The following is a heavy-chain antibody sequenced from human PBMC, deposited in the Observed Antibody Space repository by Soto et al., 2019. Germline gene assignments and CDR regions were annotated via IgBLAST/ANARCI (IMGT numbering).Heavy chain of an antibody. Sequence: GGSLRLSCAASGFTFSSYAMSWVRQAPGKGLEWVSAISGSGGSICYADSVKGRFTISRDNSKNTLYLQMNSLRAEDTAVYYCAKLGPDYDILTGAPNFDYWGQGTLVTVSS. CDR1: GFTFSSYA. CDR2: ISGSGGSI. J-gene: IGHJ4*02. D-gene: IGHD3-9*01. CDR3: AKLGPDYDILTGAPNFDY. V-gene: IGHV3-23*01.